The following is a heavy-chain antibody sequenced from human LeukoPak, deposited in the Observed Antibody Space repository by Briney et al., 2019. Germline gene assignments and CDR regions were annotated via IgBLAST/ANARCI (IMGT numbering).Heavy chain of an antibody. CDR1: GFTFSSYG. V-gene: IGHV3-30*18. Sequence: PGGSLRLSCAASGFTFSSYGMHWVRQAPGKGLEWVAVISYDGSNKYYADSVKGRFTISRDNSKNTLYLQMNSLRAEDTAVCYCAKDYDFWSRYGMDVWGQGTTVTVSS. CDR3: AKDYDFWSRYGMDV. CDR2: ISYDGSNK. J-gene: IGHJ6*02. D-gene: IGHD3-3*01.